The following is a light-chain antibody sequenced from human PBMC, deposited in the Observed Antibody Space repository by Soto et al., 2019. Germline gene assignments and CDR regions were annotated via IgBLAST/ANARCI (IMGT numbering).Light chain of an antibody. Sequence: DIQMTQSPSTLSASVGDRVTITCRASQSISIWLAWYQQKPGKAPNLLISKASSLESGVPSRFIASGSGTEFTLTISSLQPDDFATYYCQQYNNYPWTFGQGTKVEIK. CDR2: KAS. CDR1: QSISIW. V-gene: IGKV1-5*03. CDR3: QQYNNYPWT. J-gene: IGKJ1*01.